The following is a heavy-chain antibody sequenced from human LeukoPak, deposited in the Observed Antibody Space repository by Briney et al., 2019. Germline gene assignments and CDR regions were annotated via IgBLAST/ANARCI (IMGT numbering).Heavy chain of an antibody. CDR3: ARGAGYAGFDY. J-gene: IGHJ4*02. CDR1: GGSISSYY. CDR2: IYYSGST. V-gene: IGHV4-59*01. D-gene: IGHD5-12*01. Sequence: SETLSPTCTVSGGSISSYYWSWIRQPPGKGLEWIGYIYYSGSTNYNPSLKSRVTISVDTSKNQFSLKLSSVTAADTAVYYCARGAGYAGFDYWGQGTLVTVSS.